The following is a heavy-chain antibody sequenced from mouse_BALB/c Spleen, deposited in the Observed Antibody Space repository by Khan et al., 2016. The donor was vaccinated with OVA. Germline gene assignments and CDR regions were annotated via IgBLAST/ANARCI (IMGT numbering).Heavy chain of an antibody. CDR1: GFTYSNYA. CDR3: ARVAWGYFDY. V-gene: IGHV5-9-3*01. J-gene: IGHJ2*01. CDR2: ISSGGSYT. Sequence: EVKLVESGGGLVKPGGSLKLSCAASGFTYSNYAMSWVRQTPEKRLEWVATISSGGSYTYYPDSVKGRFTISRDNDKNTLYLQMSSLRSEDTAMYYCARVAWGYFDYWGQGTTLTVSS.